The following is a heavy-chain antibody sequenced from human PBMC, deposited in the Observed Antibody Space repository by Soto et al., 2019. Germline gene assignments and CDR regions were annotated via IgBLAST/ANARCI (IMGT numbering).Heavy chain of an antibody. Sequence: PSETMSLTCTVSGGSISSSSYYWGWIRQPPGKGLEWIGNIYYSGSTYYNPSLKSRVTISVDTSKNQFSLKISSVTAADTAVYYCARVPLVAGAAAPRGWFDPWGQGTLVTVSS. V-gene: IGHV4-39*07. CDR3: ARVPLVAGAAAPRGWFDP. CDR2: IYYSGST. J-gene: IGHJ5*02. D-gene: IGHD2-2*01. CDR1: GGSISSSSYY.